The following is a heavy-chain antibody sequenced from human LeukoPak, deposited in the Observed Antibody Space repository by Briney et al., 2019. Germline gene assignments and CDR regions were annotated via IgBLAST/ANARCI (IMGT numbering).Heavy chain of an antibody. Sequence: ASVKVSCKASGYTFTSYGISWVRQAPGQGLEWMGWISVYDGNTKYSQKFQGRVTMTTDTFTNTAYMELRSLRSDDTATYYCAILAAAKTGDSWGQGTLVSVSS. CDR3: AILAAAKTGDS. CDR2: ISVYDGNT. J-gene: IGHJ4*02. V-gene: IGHV1-18*01. D-gene: IGHD6-13*01. CDR1: GYTFTSYG.